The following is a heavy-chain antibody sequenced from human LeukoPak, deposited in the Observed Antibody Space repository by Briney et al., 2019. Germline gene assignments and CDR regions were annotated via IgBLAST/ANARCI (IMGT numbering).Heavy chain of an antibody. D-gene: IGHD5-24*01. V-gene: IGHV1-46*01. CDR1: GYTFTSYY. J-gene: IGHJ3*02. CDR2: INPSGGST. Sequence: GASVKVSCKASGYTFTSYYMHWVRQAPGQGLEWMGIINPSGGSTSYAQKFQGRVTMTRDMSTSTVYMELSSLRSEDTAVYYCARDESGDGSADAFDIWGQGTMVTVSS. CDR3: ARDESGDGSADAFDI.